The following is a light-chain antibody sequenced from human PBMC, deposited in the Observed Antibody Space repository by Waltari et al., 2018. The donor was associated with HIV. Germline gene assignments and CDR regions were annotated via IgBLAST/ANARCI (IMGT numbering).Light chain of an antibody. J-gene: IGLJ3*02. V-gene: IGLV2-11*01. CDR3: CSYAGSYTLV. Sequence: QSALTQPRSVSGSPGQSVTISCTGTSSDVGGYKYVSWYQQHPAKAPKLIIYDVTKRPSVVPDRFSGSKSVNTASLTISGLEAEDEADYYCCSYAGSYTLVFGGGTKLTVL. CDR2: DVT. CDR1: SSDVGGYKY.